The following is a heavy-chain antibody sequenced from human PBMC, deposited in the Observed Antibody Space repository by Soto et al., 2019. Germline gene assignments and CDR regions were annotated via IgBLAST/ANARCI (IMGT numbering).Heavy chain of an antibody. V-gene: IGHV3-23*01. CDR1: QFIFSKYG. CDR3: ANSRGGGLQS. CDR2: ISGSGETT. Sequence: GGSLRLSCAASQFIFSKYGMAWVRQAPGKGLEWVSDISGSGETTNYADSVKGRFTISRDNSKNTLYLQMNTLRAEDAAIYYCANSRGGGLQSWGQGPLVTVSS. D-gene: IGHD4-4*01. J-gene: IGHJ5*02.